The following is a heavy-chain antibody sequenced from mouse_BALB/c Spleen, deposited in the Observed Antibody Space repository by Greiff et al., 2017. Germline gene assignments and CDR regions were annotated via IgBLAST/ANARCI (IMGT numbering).Heavy chain of an antibody. CDR3: ARYDGYYVWFAY. Sequence: VQLKQSGAELVRPGALVKLSCKASGFNIKDYYMHWVKQRPEQGLEWIGWIDPENGNTIYDPKFQGKASITADTSSNTAYLQLSSLTSEDTAVYYCARYDGYYVWFAYWGQGTLVTVSA. J-gene: IGHJ3*01. CDR1: GFNIKDYY. CDR2: IDPENGNT. V-gene: IGHV14-1*02. D-gene: IGHD2-3*01.